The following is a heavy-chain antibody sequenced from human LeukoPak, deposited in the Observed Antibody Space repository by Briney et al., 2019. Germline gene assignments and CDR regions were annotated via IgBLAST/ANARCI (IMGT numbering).Heavy chain of an antibody. Sequence: ASVKVSCKASGYTFTSYGISWVRQAPGQGLEWMGWISAYNGNTNYAQKLQGRVTMTTDTSTSTAHMELRSLRSDDTAVYYCARIGYGDYAAFDYWGQGTLVTVSS. J-gene: IGHJ4*02. CDR3: ARIGYGDYAAFDY. CDR2: ISAYNGNT. CDR1: GYTFTSYG. D-gene: IGHD4-17*01. V-gene: IGHV1-18*01.